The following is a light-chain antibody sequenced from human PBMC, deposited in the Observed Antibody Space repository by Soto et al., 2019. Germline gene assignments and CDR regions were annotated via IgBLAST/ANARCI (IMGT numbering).Light chain of an antibody. J-gene: IGKJ5*01. CDR3: QQYYSYPSIT. CDR2: GAS. V-gene: IGKV1-8*01. CDR1: QDILSS. Sequence: MRMTHSPVTVSASEGDTATLSCQASQDILSSLAWYQQEPGKAPKLLIYGASSWQSGVPSRFSGNGSGTDFTLTISCLQSEDFATYYCQQYYSYPSITFGQGTRLEIK.